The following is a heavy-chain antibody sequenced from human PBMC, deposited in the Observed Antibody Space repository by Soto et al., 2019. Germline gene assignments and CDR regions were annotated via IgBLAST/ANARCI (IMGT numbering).Heavy chain of an antibody. CDR3: ARDLRSGYDTYYFDY. J-gene: IGHJ4*02. CDR1: GYVISSGYY. D-gene: IGHD3-3*01. CDR2: SDYSGNT. Sequence: SETLSLTCSASGYVISSGYYWGWVRQTPGWGLEWLGSSDYSGNTYKNPSLKSRVTASVDQSQNQFSLNPRTLTAEDTAVYFCARDLRSGYDTYYFDYWGQGTLVTVSS. V-gene: IGHV4-38-2*02.